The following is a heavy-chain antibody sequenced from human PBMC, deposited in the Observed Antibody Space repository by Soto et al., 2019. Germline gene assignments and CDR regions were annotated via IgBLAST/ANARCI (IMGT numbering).Heavy chain of an antibody. CDR2: INPKSGGT. V-gene: IGHV1-2*04. D-gene: IGHD1-26*01. CDR3: ARGGPKWDLTRDYYYGMDV. Sequence: QVQLVQSGAEVIQPGASVKVSCKASGYTFTGHYIHWVRQAPGQGLEWLGRINPKSGGTKNAQKFQAWVTMTRDTPITTAYMELSRLKSDDTAVYYCARGGPKWDLTRDYYYGMDVWGHGTTVTVSS. CDR1: GYTFTGHY. J-gene: IGHJ6*02.